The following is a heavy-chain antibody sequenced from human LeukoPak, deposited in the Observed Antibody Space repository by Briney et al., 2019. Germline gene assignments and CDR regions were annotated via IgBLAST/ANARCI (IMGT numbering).Heavy chain of an antibody. Sequence: GGSLRLSCAASGFTFSSYAMSWVRQAPGKGLEWVSSITDSGGSTYYADSVKGRFTISRDNSKNTLFLQVNSLRAEDTAIYYCAKDDWGSYDYWGQGTLVTVSS. CDR2: ITDSGGST. D-gene: IGHD3-16*01. CDR3: AKDDWGSYDY. V-gene: IGHV3-23*01. CDR1: GFTFSSYA. J-gene: IGHJ4*02.